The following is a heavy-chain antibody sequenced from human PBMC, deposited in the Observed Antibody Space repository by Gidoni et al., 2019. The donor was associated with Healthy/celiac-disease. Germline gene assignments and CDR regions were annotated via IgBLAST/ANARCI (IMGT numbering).Heavy chain of an antibody. Sequence: EVQLVESGGGLVQPGGSLRLSCAASGFTFSRYSMNWVRQAPGKGLEWVSYISSSSSTIYYADSVKGRFTISRDNAKNSLYLQMNSLRDEDTAVYYCARESGYDYVWGSYLDYWGQGTLVTVSS. V-gene: IGHV3-48*02. CDR3: ARESGYDYVWGSYLDY. CDR1: GFTFSRYS. D-gene: IGHD3-16*02. CDR2: ISSSSSTI. J-gene: IGHJ4*02.